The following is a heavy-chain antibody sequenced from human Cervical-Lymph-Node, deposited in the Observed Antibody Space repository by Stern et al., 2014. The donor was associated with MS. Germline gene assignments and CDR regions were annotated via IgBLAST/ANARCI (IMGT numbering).Heavy chain of an antibody. CDR3: ARVHSGYDYVQDY. J-gene: IGHJ4*02. CDR2: IDWDDDK. CDR1: GFSLSTSGMC. Sequence: QITLKESGPALVKPTETLTLTCSFSGFSLSTSGMCVSWIRQPPGKALEWLALIDWDDDKYYSTSPRTRLTISKDTSKNQVVLTMTNMDPVDTATYYCARVHSGYDYVQDYWGQGTLVTVSS. V-gene: IGHV2-70*12. D-gene: IGHD5-12*01.